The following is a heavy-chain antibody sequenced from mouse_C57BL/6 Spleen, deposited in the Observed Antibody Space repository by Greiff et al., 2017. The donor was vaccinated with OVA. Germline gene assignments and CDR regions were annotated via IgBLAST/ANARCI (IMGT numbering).Heavy chain of an antibody. Sequence: QVQLQQPGAELVRPGTSVKLSCKASGYTFTSYWMHWVKQRPGQGLEWIGVIDPSDSYTNYNQKFKGKATLTVDTSSSTAYMQLSSLTSEDSAVYYGARRSYYGSHHYAMDYWGQGTSVTVSS. D-gene: IGHD1-1*01. J-gene: IGHJ4*01. CDR1: GYTFTSYW. CDR2: IDPSDSYT. CDR3: ARRSYYGSHHYAMDY. V-gene: IGHV1-59*01.